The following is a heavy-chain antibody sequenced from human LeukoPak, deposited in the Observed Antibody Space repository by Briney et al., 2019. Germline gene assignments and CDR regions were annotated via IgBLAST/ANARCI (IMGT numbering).Heavy chain of an antibody. CDR3: ARLPNYYFDS. CDR1: GFTFSDYY. Sequence: GGSLRLSCAASGFTFSDYYMSWIRQAPGKGLEWVSHISGGGDIIYYADSVKGRSTISRDNAKNTLFLQMNSLRAEDTAVYYCARLPNYYFDSWDQGTQVTVSS. CDR2: ISGGGDII. J-gene: IGHJ4*02. V-gene: IGHV3-11*01. D-gene: IGHD5-24*01.